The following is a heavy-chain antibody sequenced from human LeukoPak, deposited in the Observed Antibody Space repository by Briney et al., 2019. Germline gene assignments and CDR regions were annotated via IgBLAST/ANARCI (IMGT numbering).Heavy chain of an antibody. CDR2: IIPILGIA. CDR1: GGTFSSCT. J-gene: IGHJ4*02. D-gene: IGHD3-22*01. Sequence: SVKVSCKASGGTFSSCTISWVRQAPGQGLEWMGRIIPILGIANYAQKFQGRVTITADKSTSTAYMELSSLRSEDTAVYYCARDPPNYYDSSGYPDNFDYWGQGTLVTVSS. CDR3: ARDPPNYYDSSGYPDNFDY. V-gene: IGHV1-69*04.